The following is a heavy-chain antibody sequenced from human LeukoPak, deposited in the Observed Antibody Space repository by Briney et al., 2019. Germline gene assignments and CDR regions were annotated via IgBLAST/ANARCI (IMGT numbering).Heavy chain of an antibody. CDR1: GYSISSAGYY. Sequence: SETLSLTCTVSGYSISSAGYYWSWIPQHPGKGLEGIGYIYYTGNTYYNPSLKSRGTISVDTSKNHFSLKLSSVTPADTAVYYCALETIASAGGAFDIWGQGTMVTVSS. CDR3: ALETIASAGGAFDI. CDR2: IYYTGNT. V-gene: IGHV4-31*03. D-gene: IGHD6-13*01. J-gene: IGHJ3*02.